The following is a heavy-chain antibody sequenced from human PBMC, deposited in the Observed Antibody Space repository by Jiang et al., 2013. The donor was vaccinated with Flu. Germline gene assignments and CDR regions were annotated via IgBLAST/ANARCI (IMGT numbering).Heavy chain of an antibody. CDR1: GGSISSGSYY. CDR2: IYTSGST. Sequence: KPSQTLSLTCAVSGGSISSGSYYWSWIRQPAGKGLEWIGRIYTSGSTNYNPSLKSRVTISVDTSKNQFSLKLSSVTAADTAVYYCARVRVAAAGRIYYYYGMDVWGQGTTVTVSS. V-gene: IGHV4-61*02. D-gene: IGHD6-13*01. CDR3: ARVRVAAAGRIYYYYGMDV. J-gene: IGHJ6*02.